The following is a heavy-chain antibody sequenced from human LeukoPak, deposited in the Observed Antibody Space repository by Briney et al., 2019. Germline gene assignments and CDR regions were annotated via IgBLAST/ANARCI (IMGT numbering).Heavy chain of an antibody. Sequence: GGSLRLCCVASGFTFSIYWISWVRQTTGKVLECVAKIREDGSEKSYVDSVKDRFTISRDNAQNSLYLQMNSLRAEDTAVYYCARAQGYGAAYYFDYWGQGTLVTVSS. D-gene: IGHD1-1*01. CDR3: ARAQGYGAAYYFDY. CDR1: GFTFSIYW. V-gene: IGHV3-7*01. CDR2: IREDGSEK. J-gene: IGHJ4*02.